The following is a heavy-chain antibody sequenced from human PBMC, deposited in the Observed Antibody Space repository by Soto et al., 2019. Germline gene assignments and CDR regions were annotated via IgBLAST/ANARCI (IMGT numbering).Heavy chain of an antibody. D-gene: IGHD5-18*01. V-gene: IGHV4-31*03. CDR1: GGSISSGGYY. CDR2: IYYSGST. Sequence: SETLSLTCTVSGGSISSGGYYWSWIRQHPWKGLEWIGYIYYSGSTYYNPSLKSRVTISVDTSKNQFSLKLSSVTAADTAVYYCARDERSSYGQNWFDPWGQGXLVTVYS. CDR3: ARDERSSYGQNWFDP. J-gene: IGHJ5*02.